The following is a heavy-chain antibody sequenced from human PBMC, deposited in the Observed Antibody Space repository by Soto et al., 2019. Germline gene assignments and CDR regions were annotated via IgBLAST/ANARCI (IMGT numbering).Heavy chain of an antibody. J-gene: IGHJ6*02. V-gene: IGHV1-58*01. CDR2: IVVGSGNT. CDR3: APTWNYRVFYYSGMAV. Sequence: GTSVKLSCTDSGFAFTSTAVQWVRQARGQRLEWIGWIVVGSGNTNYAQKFQERVTITRDMSTSTAYMELSSLRSEDTAVYYCAPTWNYRVFYYSGMAVWGQGTTVTVSS. D-gene: IGHD1-7*01. CDR1: GFAFTSTA.